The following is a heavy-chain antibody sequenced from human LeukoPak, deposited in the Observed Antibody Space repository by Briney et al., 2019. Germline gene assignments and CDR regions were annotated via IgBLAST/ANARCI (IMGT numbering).Heavy chain of an antibody. CDR2: INPTGTGT. CDR3: AREESGGYFDY. J-gene: IGHJ4*02. CDR1: GYTFTDNW. Sequence: ASVKVSCKASGYTFTDNWMHWVRQAPGQGLEWMGLINPTGTGTNYAQKFRGRVTLTRDTSTTTVYMELSGLRSEDSAVYYCAREESGGYFDYWGQGTLVTVSS. D-gene: IGHD2-8*02. V-gene: IGHV1-46*01.